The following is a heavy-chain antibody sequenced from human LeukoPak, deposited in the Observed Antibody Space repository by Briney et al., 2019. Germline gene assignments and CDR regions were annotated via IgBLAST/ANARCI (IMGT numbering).Heavy chain of an antibody. CDR2: IYPSDSET. CDR3: ARLIYYGSGRTYFFGS. Sequence: GESLKISCKGSGYSFNTFYIGWVRQTPETGLEWMGNIYPSDSETKYKPSFQGQITISVDKAITTAYLHLSSLKASDTGMYYCARLIYYGSGRTYFFGSWGQGTLVTVSP. CDR1: GYSFNTFY. J-gene: IGHJ4*02. V-gene: IGHV5-51*01. D-gene: IGHD3-10*01.